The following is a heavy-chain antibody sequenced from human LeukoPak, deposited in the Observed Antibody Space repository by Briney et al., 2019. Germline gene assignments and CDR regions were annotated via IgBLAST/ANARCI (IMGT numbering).Heavy chain of an antibody. Sequence: GGSLRLSCAASGFTFSSYAMHWVRQAPGKGLEWVAVISYDGSNKYYADSVKGRFTISRDNAKNTLYLQMNSLRDEDTAVYYCASVGGSGYYSDYWGQGTLVTVSS. D-gene: IGHD3-22*01. CDR1: GFTFSSYA. CDR2: ISYDGSNK. V-gene: IGHV3-30-3*01. J-gene: IGHJ4*02. CDR3: ASVGGSGYYSDY.